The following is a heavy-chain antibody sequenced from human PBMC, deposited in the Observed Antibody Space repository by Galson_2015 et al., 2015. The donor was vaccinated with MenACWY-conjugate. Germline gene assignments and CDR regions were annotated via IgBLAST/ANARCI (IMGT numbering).Heavy chain of an antibody. D-gene: IGHD6-13*01. CDR1: GFTFRRFA. CDR3: AKDWSVPYSTISYYFYMDV. J-gene: IGHJ6*03. V-gene: IGHV3-30*18. CDR2: ISYDGSNA. Sequence: SLRLSCAASGFTFRRFAMHWVRQAPGTGLEWMAVISYDGSNASYADSVKGRFTISRDNSKNTLYLQMNSLRADDTAVYYCAKDWSVPYSTISYYFYMDVWGKGTTVTVSS.